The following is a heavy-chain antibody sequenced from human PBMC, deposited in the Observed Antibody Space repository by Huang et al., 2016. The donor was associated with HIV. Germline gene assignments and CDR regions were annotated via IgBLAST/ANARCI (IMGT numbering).Heavy chain of an antibody. CDR1: GGSITDSNYY. J-gene: IGHJ4*02. CDR2: IYYSGDT. V-gene: IGHV4-39*01. D-gene: IGHD3-10*01. CDR3: VRHFGSWSGYFDS. Sequence: QLQLQESGPGLVRPSETLSLICTVSGGSITDSNYYWGWIRQPPGKGLEWIGSIYYSGDTYYNPSLKSRVTMSVDTSKNRFSLDIRSVAVADTAIYYCVRHFGSWSGYFDSWGQGTLVPVSS.